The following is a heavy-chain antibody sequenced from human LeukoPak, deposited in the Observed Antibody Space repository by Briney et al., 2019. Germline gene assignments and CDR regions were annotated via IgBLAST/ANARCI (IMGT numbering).Heavy chain of an antibody. V-gene: IGHV3-48*01. CDR2: ISGRSSTI. Sequence: GGSLRLSCAASAFTFSDYSMNWVRQAPGKGLEWISYISGRSSTIYYADSVRGRFTISRDNDKNSMYLQMNSLRAEDTAVYYCARDRLTSGSYFFDYWGQGTLVTVSS. CDR3: ARDRLTSGSYFFDY. D-gene: IGHD1-26*01. CDR1: AFTFSDYS. J-gene: IGHJ4*02.